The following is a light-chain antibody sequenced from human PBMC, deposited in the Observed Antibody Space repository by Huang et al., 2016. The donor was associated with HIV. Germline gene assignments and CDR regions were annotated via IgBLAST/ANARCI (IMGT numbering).Light chain of an antibody. J-gene: IGKJ4*02. Sequence: DIVITQSPATLSVSPGERVILSCSASESVGSSLAWYQQQPGQAPRLLIYGASTRASGVPPRFSGSGSGTDFTLSISSLQSADFAVYYCQQYDKWPPRLTFGGGTKVEIK. V-gene: IGKV3-15*01. CDR1: ESVGSS. CDR3: QQYDKWPPRLT. CDR2: GAS.